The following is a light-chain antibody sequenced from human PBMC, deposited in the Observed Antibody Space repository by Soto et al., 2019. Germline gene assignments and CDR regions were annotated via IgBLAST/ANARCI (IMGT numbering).Light chain of an antibody. V-gene: IGKV1-5*03. J-gene: IGKJ4*01. CDR3: QQYESYPMT. CDR2: KAS. CDR1: QSISSW. Sequence: DSQMTQYPSTLSASIGDRVTITCRAGQSISSWLAWYQQKPGKAPKLLISKASTLQSGVPPRFSGSGSGKEFALNTSTLHPEEFANYYCQQYESYPMTFGGGTKV.